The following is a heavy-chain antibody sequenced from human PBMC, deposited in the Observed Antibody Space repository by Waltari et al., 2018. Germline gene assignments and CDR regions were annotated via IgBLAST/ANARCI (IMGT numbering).Heavy chain of an antibody. CDR2: LDLEDVET. CDR1: GYTLNEVS. V-gene: IGHV1-24*01. J-gene: IGHJ4*02. Sequence: QVQLVQSGAEVKKPGASVKVSCKVSGYTLNEVSMHWVRQAPGKGLEWMGGLDLEDVETIYAQKFQGRVTMTEDTRTDTAYVEVSSLRSEDTAVYYCATEMYYYDVSGYYAFDFWGQGTLVTVSS. D-gene: IGHD3-22*01. CDR3: ATEMYYYDVSGYYAFDF.